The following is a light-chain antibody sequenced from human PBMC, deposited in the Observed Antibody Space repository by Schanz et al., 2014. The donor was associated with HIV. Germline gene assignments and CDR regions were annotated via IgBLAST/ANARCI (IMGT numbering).Light chain of an antibody. J-gene: IGLJ2*01. Sequence: QSVLTQPPSVSGAPGQRVNISCAGSSSNIGAGYDVHWYHHLPGSAPKLLISGNNNRPSGVPDRFSGSKSGTSASLAISGLQSEDEADYYCAAWDDSLNGWVFGGGTKLTVL. CDR3: AAWDDSLNGWV. CDR1: SSNIGAGYD. CDR2: GNN. V-gene: IGLV1-40*01.